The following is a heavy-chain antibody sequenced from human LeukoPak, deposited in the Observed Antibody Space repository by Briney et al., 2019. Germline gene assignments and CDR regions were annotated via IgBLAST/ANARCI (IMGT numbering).Heavy chain of an antibody. CDR3: AREGNYDSSGYAIDY. CDR1: GFTFSSYG. Sequence: GGSLRLSCAASGFTFSSYGMHWVRQAPGKGLEWVAVIWYDGSNKYYADSVKGRFTISRDNSKNTLYLQMNSLRAEDTAVYCCAREGNYDSSGYAIDYWGQGTLVTVSS. J-gene: IGHJ4*02. V-gene: IGHV3-33*01. CDR2: IWYDGSNK. D-gene: IGHD3-22*01.